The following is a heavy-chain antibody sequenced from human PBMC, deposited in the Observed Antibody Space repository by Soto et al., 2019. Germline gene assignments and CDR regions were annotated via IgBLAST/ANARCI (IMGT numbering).Heavy chain of an antibody. CDR3: ARGFRARDIWPTYLQH. J-gene: IGHJ1*01. CDR2: IIPILGIA. CDR1: IVTFISVS. Sequence: SGKVPSRGAIVTFISVSMSCLLQVLGKGLEWMGRIIPILGIANYAQKFQGRVTITADKSTSTAYMELSSVTAADTAVYYCARGFRARDIWPTYLQHWVQGTLVTVS. V-gene: IGHV1-69*02. D-gene: IGHD3-9*01.